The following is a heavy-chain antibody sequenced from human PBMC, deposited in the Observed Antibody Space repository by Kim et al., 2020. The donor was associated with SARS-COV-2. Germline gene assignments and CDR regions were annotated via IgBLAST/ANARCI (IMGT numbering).Heavy chain of an antibody. CDR1: GFTFSSYG. Sequence: GGSLRLSCAASGFTFSSYGMHWVRQAPGKGLEWVAVISYDGSNKYYADSVKGRFTISRDNSKNTLYLQMNSLRAEDTAVYYCANDIVVVPAGGDDYWGQGTLVTVSS. CDR2: ISYDGSNK. V-gene: IGHV3-30*18. J-gene: IGHJ4*02. CDR3: ANDIVVVPAGGDDY. D-gene: IGHD2-2*01.